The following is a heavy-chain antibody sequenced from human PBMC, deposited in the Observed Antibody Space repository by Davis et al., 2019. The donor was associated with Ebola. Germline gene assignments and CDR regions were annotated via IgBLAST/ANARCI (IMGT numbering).Heavy chain of an antibody. D-gene: IGHD3-10*01. V-gene: IGHV3-23*01. Sequence: GESLKISCAASGFTFSSYAMSWVRQAPGKGLEWVSAISGSGGSTYYADSVKGRFTISRHNSKNTLYLQMNSLRAEDTAVYYCARDTMVRGVNSYYYYGMDVWGQGTTVTVSS. J-gene: IGHJ6*02. CDR2: ISGSGGST. CDR3: ARDTMVRGVNSYYYYGMDV. CDR1: GFTFSSYA.